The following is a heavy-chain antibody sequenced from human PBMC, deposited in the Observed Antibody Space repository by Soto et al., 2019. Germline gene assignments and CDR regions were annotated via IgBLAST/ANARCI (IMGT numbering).Heavy chain of an antibody. V-gene: IGHV4-39*01. J-gene: IGHJ5*02. CDR3: ARRQGFTMVRVRGFDP. Sequence: SETLSLTCTVSGGSISSSSYYWGWIRQPPGKGLEWIGSIYYSGSTYYNPSLKSRVTISVDTSKNQFSLKLSSVTAADTAVYYCARRQGFTMVRVRGFDPWGQGTLVTVSS. CDR2: IYYSGST. D-gene: IGHD3-10*01. CDR1: GGSISSSSYY.